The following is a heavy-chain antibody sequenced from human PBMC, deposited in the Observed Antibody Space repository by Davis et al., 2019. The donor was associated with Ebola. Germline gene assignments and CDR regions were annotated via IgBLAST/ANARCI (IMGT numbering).Heavy chain of an antibody. Sequence: PGGSLRLSCAASGFTFSDYYMSWIRQAPGKGLEWVSYISSSSSYIYYADSVKGRFTISRDNAKNSLYLQMNSLRAEDTAVYYCARVKLKYQLLSVDVWGKGTTVTVSS. CDR2: ISSSSSYI. CDR3: ARVKLKYQLLSVDV. V-gene: IGHV3-11*06. J-gene: IGHJ6*04. CDR1: GFTFSDYY. D-gene: IGHD2-2*01.